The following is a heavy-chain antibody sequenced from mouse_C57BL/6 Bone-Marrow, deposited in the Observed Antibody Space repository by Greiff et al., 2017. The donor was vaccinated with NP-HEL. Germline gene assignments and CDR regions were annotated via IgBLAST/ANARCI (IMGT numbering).Heavy chain of an antibody. J-gene: IGHJ2*01. CDR1: GYTFTSYW. V-gene: IGHV1-55*01. CDR3: PRSGITTVVATDY. Sequence: VQLQQPGAELVKPGASVKMSCKASGYTFTSYWITWVKQRPGQGLEWIGDIYPGSGSTNYNEKFKSKATLTVDTSSSTAYMQLSSLTSEDSAVYYCPRSGITTVVATDYWGQGTTLTVSS. D-gene: IGHD1-1*01. CDR2: IYPGSGST.